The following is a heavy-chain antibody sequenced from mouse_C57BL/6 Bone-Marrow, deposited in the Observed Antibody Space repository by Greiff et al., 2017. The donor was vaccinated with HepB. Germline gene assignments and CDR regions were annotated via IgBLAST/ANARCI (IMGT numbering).Heavy chain of an antibody. V-gene: IGHV1-54*01. D-gene: IGHD1-1*01. CDR3: AREYYGSSYWYFDV. CDR2: INPGSGGT. CDR1: GYAFTNYL. Sequence: VQRVESGAELVRPGTSVKVSCKASGYAFTNYLIEWVKQRPGQGLEWIGVINPGSGGTNYNEKFKGKATLTADKSSSTAYMQLSSLTSEDSAVYFCAREYYGSSYWYFDVWGTGTTVTVSS. J-gene: IGHJ1*03.